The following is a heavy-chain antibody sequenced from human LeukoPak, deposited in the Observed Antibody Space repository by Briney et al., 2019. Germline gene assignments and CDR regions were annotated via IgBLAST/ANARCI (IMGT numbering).Heavy chain of an antibody. Sequence: PGGSLRLSCAASGFTFISYGMYWVRQAPGKGLEYVSGISSNGCITYHANSVKGRFTISRDNSRITLYLQMGSLRAEDMAVYYCARDRLLYYYDSGPTGHFQHWGQGTLVTV. CDR3: ARDRLLYYYDSGPTGHFQH. CDR2: ISSNGCIT. V-gene: IGHV3-64*01. CDR1: GFTFISYG. D-gene: IGHD3-22*01. J-gene: IGHJ1*01.